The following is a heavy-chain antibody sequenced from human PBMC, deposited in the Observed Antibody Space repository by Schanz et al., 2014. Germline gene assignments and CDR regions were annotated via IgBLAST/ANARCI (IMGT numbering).Heavy chain of an antibody. D-gene: IGHD3-22*01. CDR1: GYTFTSYG. J-gene: IGHJ4*02. CDR2: ISADNGNT. CDR3: ARAGQDYSDSSGYATYYFGN. Sequence: QVQLVQSGAEVKKPGASVKVSCKASGYTFTSYGISWVRQAPGQGLEWMGWISADNGNTNYAQRLQGRVTMTTDTSTSTAYMELSNLRSEDTAVYYCARAGQDYSDSSGYATYYFGNWGQGTLVTVSS. V-gene: IGHV1-18*01.